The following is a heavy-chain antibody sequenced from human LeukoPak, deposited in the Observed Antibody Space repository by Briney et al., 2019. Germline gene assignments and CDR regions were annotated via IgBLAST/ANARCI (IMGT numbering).Heavy chain of an antibody. V-gene: IGHV6-1*01. D-gene: IGHD4-23*01. CDR1: GDSVSSNSAT. J-gene: IGHJ5*02. CDR2: TYYRSKWFD. Sequence: SQTLSLTCAISGDSVSSNSATWNWIRQSPSRGHEWLGRTYYRSKWFDDYAVSVKSRITINPDTSKNQFSLQLNSVTSEDTAVYYCARGWSVVSFLGWFDPWGQGTLVTVSS. CDR3: ARGWSVVSFLGWFDP.